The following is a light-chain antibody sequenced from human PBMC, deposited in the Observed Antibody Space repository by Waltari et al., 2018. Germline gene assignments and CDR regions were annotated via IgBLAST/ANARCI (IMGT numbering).Light chain of an antibody. CDR3: QKYGTRPAT. V-gene: IGKV3-20*01. CDR2: DAS. CDR1: QSVGRT. Sequence: EIVLTQSPASLPLSPGDRATLSCRASQSVGRTLAWYQQRPGQASRLLIYDASTRATGIPGGFRGSGCGTDFSLTISRLEPEEFAVNYCQKYGTRPATFGQGTKVEVK. J-gene: IGKJ1*01.